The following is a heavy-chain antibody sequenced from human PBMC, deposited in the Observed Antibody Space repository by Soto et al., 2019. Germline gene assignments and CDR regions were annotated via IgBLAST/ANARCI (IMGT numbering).Heavy chain of an antibody. Sequence: PGGSLRLSCAASGFPFSNAWMSWVRQAPGKGLEWVGRIKSKTDGGTTDYAAPVKGRFTISRDDSKNTLYLQMNSLKTEDTAVYYCTTDSYPIAAAGPDYWGQGTLVTVSS. V-gene: IGHV3-15*01. CDR1: GFPFSNAW. CDR2: IKSKTDGGTT. CDR3: TTDSYPIAAAGPDY. J-gene: IGHJ4*02. D-gene: IGHD6-13*01.